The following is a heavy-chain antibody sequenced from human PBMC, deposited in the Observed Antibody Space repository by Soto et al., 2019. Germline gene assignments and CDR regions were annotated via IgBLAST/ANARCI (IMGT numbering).Heavy chain of an antibody. V-gene: IGHV3-33*01. D-gene: IGHD3-10*01. CDR2: IWFDGSDK. CDR3: ARDQGKVHFDY. J-gene: IGHJ4*02. Sequence: QVQLVESGGDVVQPGTSLRLSCAATGFTFGRHGMHWVRQAPGKGPEWVAVIWFDGSDKYYADSVKGRFTISRDNPRNMLYLQMDNLRVEDTAVYYCARDQGKVHFDYWGQGTLVTVSS. CDR1: GFTFGRHG.